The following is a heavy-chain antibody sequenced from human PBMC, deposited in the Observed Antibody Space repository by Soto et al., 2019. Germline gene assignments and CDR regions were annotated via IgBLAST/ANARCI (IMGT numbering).Heavy chain of an antibody. Sequence: QVQLVQSGAEVKKPGSSVKVSCKASGGTFSTYIINWVRQAPGQGLEWMGRIIPVLGIANYAQKFQGRVTITADKCTGTADMELSSLRSEDTAIYYCARGSGGGFDDWGQGTLVTVSS. CDR1: GGTFSTYI. J-gene: IGHJ4*02. CDR2: IIPVLGIA. CDR3: ARGSGGGFDD. D-gene: IGHD1-26*01. V-gene: IGHV1-69*02.